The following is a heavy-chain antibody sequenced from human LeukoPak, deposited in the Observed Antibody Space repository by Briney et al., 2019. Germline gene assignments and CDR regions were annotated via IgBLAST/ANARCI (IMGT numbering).Heavy chain of an antibody. D-gene: IGHD1-26*01. CDR3: ARGRSNYYGMDV. V-gene: IGHV4-61*05. CDR1: GGSISSRSYY. J-gene: IGHJ6*02. Sequence: SETLSLTCTVSGGSISSRSYYWGWVRQPPGKGLEWIGYIYYNGNTNYSPSLKSRVTMSVDTSKNLFSLKVSSVTAADTAVYYCARGRSNYYGMDVWGQGTTVTVSS. CDR2: IYYNGNT.